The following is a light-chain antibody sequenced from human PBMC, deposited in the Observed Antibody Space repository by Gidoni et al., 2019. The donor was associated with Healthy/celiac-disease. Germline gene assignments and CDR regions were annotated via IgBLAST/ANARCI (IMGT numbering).Light chain of an antibody. V-gene: IGKV3-20*01. J-gene: IGKJ1*01. CDR3: QQYGSSPWT. CDR2: GAS. Sequence: DIVLTQSPGTLSLSPGERATLSCRASQSVSSSYLAWYQQKPGQAPRLLIYGASSRATGIPDRFSGSGSGTDFTLTSSRLEPEDFAVYYCQQYGSSPWTVGQGTKVEIK. CDR1: QSVSSSY.